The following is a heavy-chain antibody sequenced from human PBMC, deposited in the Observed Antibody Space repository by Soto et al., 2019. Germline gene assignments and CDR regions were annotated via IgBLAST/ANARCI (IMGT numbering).Heavy chain of an antibody. Sequence: PGGSLRLSCEVSGFTFKNYYMTWIRQAPGQGLEWVAYINTLSTAIYYADSVKGRFTISRDNAKNSLYLQMNGLRAEDTAPYYCARRLQWHLRPLDSWGRGTLVTVSS. CDR3: ARRLQWHLRPLDS. CDR1: GFTFKNYY. V-gene: IGHV3-11*01. J-gene: IGHJ4*02. CDR2: INTLSTAI. D-gene: IGHD6-19*01.